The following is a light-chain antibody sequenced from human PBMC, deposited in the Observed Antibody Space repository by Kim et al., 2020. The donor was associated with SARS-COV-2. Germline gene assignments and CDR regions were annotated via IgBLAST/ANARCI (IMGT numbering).Light chain of an antibody. Sequence: SSELTQDPAVSVALGQTVRITCQGDSLRSYYASWYQQKPGQAPVLVIYGRNNRPSGIPDRFSGSTSGNTASLTIPGAQAEDEADYYCKSRDSSGNVVFGGGTKLTVL. CDR3: KSRDSSGNVV. J-gene: IGLJ2*01. V-gene: IGLV3-19*01. CDR2: GRN. CDR1: SLRSYY.